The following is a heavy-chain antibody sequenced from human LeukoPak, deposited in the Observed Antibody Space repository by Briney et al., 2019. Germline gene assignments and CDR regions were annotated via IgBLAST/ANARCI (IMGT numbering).Heavy chain of an antibody. CDR2: IHTRRT. CDR3: ARTTEAHSWRTRYYDYYMDV. Sequence: SETLSLTCTVSVGSISSGSYYWSWIRQPAGKGLEWIGRIHTRRTNYNPSLKSRVPMSVHTSKNQFSLKLSSGTAADTAVYYCARTTEAHSWRTRYYDYYMDVWGKGTTVTVSS. CDR1: VGSISSGSYY. V-gene: IGHV4-61*02. J-gene: IGHJ6*03. D-gene: IGHD6-13*01.